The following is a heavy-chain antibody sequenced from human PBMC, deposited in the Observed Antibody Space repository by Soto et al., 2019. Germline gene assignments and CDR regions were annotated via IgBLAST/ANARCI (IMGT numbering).Heavy chain of an antibody. CDR1: GFTFSSYA. CDR2: ISACGGFT. CDR3: ANRVGELLPIFDS. J-gene: IGHJ4*02. D-gene: IGHD3-10*01. Sequence: EVQLLESGGGLVQPGGSLRLSCAASGFTFSSYALSWVRRAPGKGLEWVSSISACGGFTYYADSVKGRFSIARDNSKSSMFLQMNSLRADDTAVYFCANRVGELLPIFDSWGQGTLVTVS. V-gene: IGHV3-23*01.